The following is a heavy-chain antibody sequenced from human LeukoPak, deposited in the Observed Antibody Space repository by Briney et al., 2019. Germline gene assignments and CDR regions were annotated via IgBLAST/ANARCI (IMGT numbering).Heavy chain of an antibody. D-gene: IGHD3-10*01. CDR3: TSGSGSYGDYYFDY. J-gene: IGHJ4*02. Sequence: SETLSLTCTVSGGSISSRSYYWGWIRRPPGRGLEWIGTIYYSGSTYYNPSLKSRVTISVDTSKNQFSLKLSSVTAADTAVYYCTSGSGSYGDYYFDYWGQGTLVTVSS. CDR2: IYYSGST. CDR1: GGSISSRSYY. V-gene: IGHV4-39*01.